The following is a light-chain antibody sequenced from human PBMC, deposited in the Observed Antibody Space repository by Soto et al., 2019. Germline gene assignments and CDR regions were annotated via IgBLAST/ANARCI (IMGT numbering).Light chain of an antibody. CDR1: QSVSSY. V-gene: IGKV3-15*01. Sequence: IVLTQAPATLSVSPGDTATLSCRANQSVSSYLAWYQQKPGQAPRLLIYGASTRATGIPARFSGSGSGTEFTLTISSLQSEDFAVYYCQQYNNWLWTFGQGTKVDIK. CDR3: QQYNNWLWT. CDR2: GAS. J-gene: IGKJ1*01.